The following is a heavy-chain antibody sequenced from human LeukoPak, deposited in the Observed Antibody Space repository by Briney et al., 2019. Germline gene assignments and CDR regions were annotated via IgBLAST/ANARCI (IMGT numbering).Heavy chain of an antibody. CDR1: GGSFSDYY. Sequence: PSETLSLTCAVYGGSFSDYYWGWIRQPPGKGLEWTGEINHSGSTNYNPSLKSRVTISVDTSKKQFSLNLSSVTAADTAVYYCARGEPGSWFDPWGQGTLVTVSS. J-gene: IGHJ5*02. V-gene: IGHV4-34*01. D-gene: IGHD3-10*01. CDR3: ARGEPGSWFDP. CDR2: INHSGST.